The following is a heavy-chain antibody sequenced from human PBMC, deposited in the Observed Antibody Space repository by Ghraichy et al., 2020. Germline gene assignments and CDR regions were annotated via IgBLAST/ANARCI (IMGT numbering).Heavy chain of an antibody. J-gene: IGHJ5*02. CDR2: ISSSSTI. D-gene: IGHD1-26*01. CDR3: ARVLGANWFDP. Sequence: GESLNISCAASGFTFSSYSMNWVRQAPGKGLEWVSYISSSSTIYYADSVKGRFTISRDNAKNSLYLQMNSLRDEDTAVYYCARVLGANWFDPWGQGTLVTVSS. V-gene: IGHV3-48*02. CDR1: GFTFSSYS.